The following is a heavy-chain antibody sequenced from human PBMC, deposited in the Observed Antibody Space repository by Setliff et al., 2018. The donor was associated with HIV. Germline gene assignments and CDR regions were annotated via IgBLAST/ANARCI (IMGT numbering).Heavy chain of an antibody. CDR1: GFTFSSYG. Sequence: GGSLRLSCAASGFTFSSYGVHWVRQAPGKGLEWVAFIRNDGSDKHYVDSVKGRFTISRDNAKNSLYLQMNSLRAEDTAVYYCARDCVAVAGTGPDAFDIWGRGTMVTVSS. D-gene: IGHD6-19*01. CDR2: IRNDGSDK. J-gene: IGHJ3*02. V-gene: IGHV3-30*02. CDR3: ARDCVAVAGTGPDAFDI.